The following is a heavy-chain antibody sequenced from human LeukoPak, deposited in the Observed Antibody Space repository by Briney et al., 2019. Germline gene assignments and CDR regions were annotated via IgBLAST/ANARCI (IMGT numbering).Heavy chain of an antibody. CDR3: ATNVVTSNYYYGMDV. CDR2: IYYSGST. J-gene: IGHJ6*02. Sequence: SETLSLTCTVSGGSISSYYWSWIRQPPGKGLEWIGYIYYSGSTNYNPSLKSRVTISVDTSKNQFSLKLSSVTAADTAVYYCATNVVTSNYYYGMDVWGQGTTVTVSS. V-gene: IGHV4-59*01. CDR1: GGSISSYY. D-gene: IGHD2-21*02.